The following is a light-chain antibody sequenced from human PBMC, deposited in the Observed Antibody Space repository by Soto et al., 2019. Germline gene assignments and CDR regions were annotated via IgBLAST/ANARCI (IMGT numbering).Light chain of an antibody. CDR3: QVWDRSSVV. V-gene: IGLV3-9*01. J-gene: IGLJ2*01. Sequence: SYELSQPLSVSVALGQTARITCGGDNIGIKNVHWYQQKAGRAPVLVIYRDGNRPSGIPDRFSGSNSGNTATLTISRAQAGDEADYYCQVWDRSSVVIGGGTQLTVL. CDR1: NIGIKN. CDR2: RDG.